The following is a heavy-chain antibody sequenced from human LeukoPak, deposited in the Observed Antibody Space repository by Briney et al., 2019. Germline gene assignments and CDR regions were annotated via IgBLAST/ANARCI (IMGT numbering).Heavy chain of an antibody. V-gene: IGHV3-23*01. J-gene: IGHJ4*02. CDR3: AKGPAIAGATDYLY. CDR2: ISGSGGST. CDR1: GFTFSSYA. D-gene: IGHD1-26*01. Sequence: PGGSLRLSCAASGFTFSSYAMSWVRQAPGKGLEWVSAISGSGGSTYYADSVKGRFTISRDNSKNTLYLQMNSLRAEDTAVYYCAKGPAIAGATDYLYWGQGTLVTVSS.